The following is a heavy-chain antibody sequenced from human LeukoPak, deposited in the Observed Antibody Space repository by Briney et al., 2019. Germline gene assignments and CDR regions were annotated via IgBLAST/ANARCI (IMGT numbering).Heavy chain of an antibody. D-gene: IGHD3-10*01. CDR1: GFTFSSYS. Sequence: NPGGSLRLSCAASGFTFSSYSMNWVRHAPGKGLEWVSSISSSSSYIYYADSVKGRFTISRDNAKNSLYLQMNSLRAEDTAVYYCARDLMGLWFGGPDYWGQGTLVTVSS. V-gene: IGHV3-21*01. J-gene: IGHJ4*02. CDR2: ISSSSSYI. CDR3: ARDLMGLWFGGPDY.